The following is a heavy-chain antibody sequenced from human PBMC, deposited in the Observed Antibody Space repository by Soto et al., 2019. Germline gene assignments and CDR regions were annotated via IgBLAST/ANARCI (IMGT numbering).Heavy chain of an antibody. V-gene: IGHV3-30-3*01. J-gene: IGHJ6*02. CDR2: ISYDGNNK. D-gene: IGHD2-15*01. CDR1: GFTFSSYA. CDR3: ARAGGDGGSCYTLVGLRYGMDV. Sequence: QVQLVESGGGVVQPGRSLRLSCAASGFTFSSYAMYWVRQAPGKGLEWVAIISYDGNNKYYADSVKGRFTISRDSSKNTLYLQMNSRRAEETAVYYCARAGGDGGSCYTLVGLRYGMDVWGQGTTVTVSS.